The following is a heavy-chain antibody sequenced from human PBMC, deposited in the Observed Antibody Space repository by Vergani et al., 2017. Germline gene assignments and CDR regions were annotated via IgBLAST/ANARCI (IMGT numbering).Heavy chain of an antibody. CDR1: GFTFSSYA. Sequence: EVQLLESGGGLVQPGGSLRLSCAASGFTFSSYAMSWVRQAPGKGLEWVSAISGSGGSTYYADSVKGRFTISRDNSKNTLYLQMNSLRAEDTAVYYCAKDTRLGSSWNHHYWYFDLWGRGTLVTVSS. J-gene: IGHJ2*01. V-gene: IGHV3-23*01. CDR3: AKDTRLGSSWNHHYWYFDL. CDR2: ISGSGGST. D-gene: IGHD6-13*01.